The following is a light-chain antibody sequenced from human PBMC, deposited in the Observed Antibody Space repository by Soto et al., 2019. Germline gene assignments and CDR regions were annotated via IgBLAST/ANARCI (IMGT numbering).Light chain of an antibody. J-gene: IGKJ5*01. CDR2: GAS. V-gene: IGKV1-39*01. CDR1: QTINIF. Sequence: DIQMTQSPSSLSASVGDRVTVTCRASQTINIFLNWYQQKPGKAPKILMTGASILQGGVTSRFRGRGSVTEFTLTISSLQPDDFATCFCQESYTYPITFGQGTRMEIK. CDR3: QESYTYPIT.